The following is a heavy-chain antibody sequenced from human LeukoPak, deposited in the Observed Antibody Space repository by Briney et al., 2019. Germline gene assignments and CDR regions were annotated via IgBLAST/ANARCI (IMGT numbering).Heavy chain of an antibody. J-gene: IGHJ5*02. CDR1: VYSISSGYY. Sequence: PSETLSLTCTVSVYSISSGYYWGWTRQPPGKGLEWIGRIYHSGITYYNPSLKSRVTTSVDTSKNQFSLKLSSVTAAGTAVYYCARDSRAYCGGDCYSSGWLDPWGQGTLVTVSS. V-gene: IGHV4-38-2*02. D-gene: IGHD2-21*01. CDR3: ARDSRAYCGGDCYSSGWLDP. CDR2: IYHSGIT.